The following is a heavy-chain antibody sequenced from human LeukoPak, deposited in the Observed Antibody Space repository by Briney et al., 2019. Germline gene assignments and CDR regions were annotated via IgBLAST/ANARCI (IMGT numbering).Heavy chain of an antibody. CDR1: GYTFTSYG. V-gene: IGHV1-18*01. Sequence: GASVKVSCKASGYTFTSYGMSWVRQAPGQGLEWMGWISAYNGNTNYAQKLQGRVTMTTDTSTSTAYMELRSLRSDDAAVYYCARDQPGLGGGYYLGPPYWGQGTLVTVSS. D-gene: IGHD3-3*01. CDR3: ARDQPGLGGGYYLGPPY. CDR2: ISAYNGNT. J-gene: IGHJ4*02.